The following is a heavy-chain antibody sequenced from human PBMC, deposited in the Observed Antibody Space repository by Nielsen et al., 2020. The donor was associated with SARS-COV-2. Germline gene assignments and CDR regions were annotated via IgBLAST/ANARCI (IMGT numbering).Heavy chain of an antibody. V-gene: IGHV3-30*04. Sequence: GGSLRLSCAASGFTFSTYAMHWVRQAPGKGLEWVAAVSYDGNNQYYADSVKGRFTISRDNSMNTLYLRMNSLRAEDTAVYYCARGGPIITFGGERIYWGQGTLVTVSS. CDR1: GFTFSTYA. CDR3: ARGGPIITFGGERIY. J-gene: IGHJ4*02. D-gene: IGHD3-16*01. CDR2: VSYDGNNQ.